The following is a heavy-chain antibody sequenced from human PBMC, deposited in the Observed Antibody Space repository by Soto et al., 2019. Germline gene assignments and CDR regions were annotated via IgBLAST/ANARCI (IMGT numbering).Heavy chain of an antibody. CDR1: GGSISSSSYY. CDR2: IYYSGST. J-gene: IGHJ6*02. Sequence: SETLSLTCTVSGGSISSSSYYWGWIRQPPGKGLEWIGSIYYSGSTYYNPSLKSRVTISVDTSKNQFSLKLNAVTTADTAVYYCAREYYDFWSVTYSYYGLDVWGQWTTVNVS. V-gene: IGHV4-39*07. D-gene: IGHD3-3*01. CDR3: AREYYDFWSVTYSYYGLDV.